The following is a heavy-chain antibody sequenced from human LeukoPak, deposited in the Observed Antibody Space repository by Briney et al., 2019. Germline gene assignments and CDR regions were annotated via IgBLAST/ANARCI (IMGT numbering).Heavy chain of an antibody. J-gene: IGHJ4*02. V-gene: IGHV4-34*01. CDR1: GGSFSGYY. D-gene: IGHD3-22*01. Sequence: SETLSLTCAVYGGSFSGYYWSWIRQPPGKGLEWIGEINHSGSTNYNPSLKSRVTISVDTSKNQFSLKLSSVTAADTAVYYCARAIDYYDSSGNPWGYYFDYWGQGTLVTVSS. CDR3: ARAIDYYDSSGNPWGYYFDY. CDR2: INHSGST.